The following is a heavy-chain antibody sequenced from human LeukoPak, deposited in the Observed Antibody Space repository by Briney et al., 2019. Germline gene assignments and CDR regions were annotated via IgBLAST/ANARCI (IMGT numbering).Heavy chain of an antibody. V-gene: IGHV3-21*01. CDR3: ARDHKYYDSSGEPDY. D-gene: IGHD3-22*01. J-gene: IGHJ4*02. CDR1: GFTFSSYS. CDR2: ISSSSSYI. Sequence: GGSLRLSCAASGFTFSSYSMTWVRQAPGKGLEWVSSISSSSSYIYYADSVKGRFTVSRDNAKNSLYLQMNSLRAEDTAVYYCARDHKYYDSSGEPDYWGQGTLVTVSS.